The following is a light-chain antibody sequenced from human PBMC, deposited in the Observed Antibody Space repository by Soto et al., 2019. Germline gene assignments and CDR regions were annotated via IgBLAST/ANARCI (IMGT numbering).Light chain of an antibody. CDR1: QSVSATH. V-gene: IGKV3-20*01. CDR2: SAS. Sequence: IVLTQSPGTLSLSPGERATLSCRASQSVSATHLAWYQQKPGQAPRLLLYSASTRATGIPDRFSGSGSGTDFTLTISRVEPEDFAVFYCQHYGSSPLTFGGGTKVDIK. CDR3: QHYGSSPLT. J-gene: IGKJ4*01.